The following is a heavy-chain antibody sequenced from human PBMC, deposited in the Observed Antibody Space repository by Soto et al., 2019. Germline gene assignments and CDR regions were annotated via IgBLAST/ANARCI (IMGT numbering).Heavy chain of an antibody. J-gene: IGHJ4*02. CDR3: ARAPWAPAY. CDR2: IYSGGST. Sequence: RLSCAASGFTVSTKYMSWVRQAPGKGLEWVSVIYSGGSTFYADSVRGRFTISRDNSKNTVNLQMNSLRAEDTAVYYCARAPWAPAYWGQGTLVTVSS. V-gene: IGHV3-66*01. D-gene: IGHD3-16*01. CDR1: GFTVSTKY.